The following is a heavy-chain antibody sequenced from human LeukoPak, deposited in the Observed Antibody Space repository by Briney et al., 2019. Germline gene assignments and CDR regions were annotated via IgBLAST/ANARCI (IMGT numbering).Heavy chain of an antibody. CDR1: GDSISSGTYY. V-gene: IGHV4-39*01. CDR2: MYYSGRT. D-gene: IGHD6-6*01. Sequence: SETLSLTCTVSGDSISSGTYYWGWIRQSPGKGLEWIGSMYYSGRTYYNSSLKSRVTTSVDTSKNQFSLKLSSVTAADTAVYDCARLSGSSEFGYYMDVWGTGTTVTVSS. CDR3: ARLSGSSEFGYYMDV. J-gene: IGHJ6*03.